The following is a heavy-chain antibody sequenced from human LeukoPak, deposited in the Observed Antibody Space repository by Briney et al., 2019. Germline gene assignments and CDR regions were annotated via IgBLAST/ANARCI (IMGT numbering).Heavy chain of an antibody. V-gene: IGHV3-23*01. CDR1: GFIFGDYA. Sequence: GGSLRLSCTASGFIFGDYALSWVRQAPGKGLQWVSTISGSSGYTYYADSVKGRFTISRDNSKNTLYLQMNSLRAEDTAVYYCAKDLQAADYFDYWGQGTLVTVSS. CDR2: ISGSSGYT. CDR3: AKDLQAADYFDY. D-gene: IGHD2-15*01. J-gene: IGHJ4*02.